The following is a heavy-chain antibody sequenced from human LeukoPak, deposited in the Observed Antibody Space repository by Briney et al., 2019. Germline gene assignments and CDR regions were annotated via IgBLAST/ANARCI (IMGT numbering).Heavy chain of an antibody. J-gene: IGHJ6*02. CDR2: IRASGGHT. CDR1: GYTFSNYA. D-gene: IGHD3-3*01. Sequence: GGSLRLSCAASGYTFSNYAMNWVRQAPGKGLEWVSGIRASGGHTFSADSVKGRLTISRDNFKNTLYLQMNSLRADDTALYYCAKQSNDFWSGYSAPPGYGMDVWGQGTTVTVSS. V-gene: IGHV3-23*01. CDR3: AKQSNDFWSGYSAPPGYGMDV.